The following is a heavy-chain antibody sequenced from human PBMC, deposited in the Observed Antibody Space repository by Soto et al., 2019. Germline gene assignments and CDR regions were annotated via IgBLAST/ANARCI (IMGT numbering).Heavy chain of an antibody. Sequence: QVQLVQSGAEVKKPGSSVKVSCKASGGTFSSYAISWVRQAPGQGLEWMGGIILIFGTANYAQKFEGRVTITADESTSTAYRELSSLRSEDTAVYYCAIHPAMTTVTTVYWGQGTLVTVSS. V-gene: IGHV1-69*01. J-gene: IGHJ4*02. D-gene: IGHD4-4*01. CDR1: GGTFSSYA. CDR3: AIHPAMTTVTTVY. CDR2: IILIFGTA.